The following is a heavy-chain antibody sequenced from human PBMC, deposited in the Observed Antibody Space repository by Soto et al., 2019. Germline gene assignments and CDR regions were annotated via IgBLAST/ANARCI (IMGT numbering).Heavy chain of an antibody. V-gene: IGHV3-49*04. J-gene: IGHJ6*02. CDR2: IRSKAYGGTT. CDR1: GFTFGDYA. D-gene: IGHD2-2*01. Sequence: GGSLRLSCTASGFTFGDYAMSWVRQAPGKGLEWVGFIRSKAYGGTTEYAASVKGRFTISRDDSKSIAYLQMNSLKTADTAVYFCTRAIGLVPAAIRGYYYYYGMDVWGPGTTVTVSS. CDR3: TRAIGLVPAAIRGYYYYYGMDV.